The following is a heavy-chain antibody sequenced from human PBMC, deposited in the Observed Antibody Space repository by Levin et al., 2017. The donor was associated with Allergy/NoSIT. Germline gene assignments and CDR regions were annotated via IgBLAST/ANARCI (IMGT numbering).Heavy chain of an antibody. D-gene: IGHD3-10*01. CDR2: IRSAGTYI. CDR1: GFTFSGYT. Sequence: AGGSLRLSCAASGFTFSGYTMHWVRQAPGKGLEWVSSIRSAGTYIHYADSVKGRFTISRDNVNNSVSLEMTSLRAEDTALYYCARGGGSQKGGLDVWGQGTTVTVSS. CDR3: ARGGGSQKGGLDV. V-gene: IGHV3-21*01. J-gene: IGHJ6*02.